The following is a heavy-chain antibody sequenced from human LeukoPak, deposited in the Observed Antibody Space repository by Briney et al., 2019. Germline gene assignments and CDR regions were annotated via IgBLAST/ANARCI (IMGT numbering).Heavy chain of an antibody. CDR3: ARDFGELLDY. D-gene: IGHD3-10*01. CDR1: GGSISRYY. CDR2: IYYSGST. Sequence: SETLSLTCTVSGGSISRYYWSWIRQPPGKGLEWIGYIYYSGSTYYNPSLKSRVTISVDTSKNQFSLKLSSVTAADTAVYYCARDFGELLDYWGQGTLVTVSS. J-gene: IGHJ4*02. V-gene: IGHV4-30-4*01.